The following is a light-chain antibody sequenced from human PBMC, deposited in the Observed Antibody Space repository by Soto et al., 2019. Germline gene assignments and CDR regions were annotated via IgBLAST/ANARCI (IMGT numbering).Light chain of an antibody. V-gene: IGKV3-15*01. CDR1: QSVSSN. J-gene: IGKJ1*01. CDR2: VTS. Sequence: EIVMTQSPATLSVSPGERATLSCRASQSVSSNLAWYQQKHGQPPRLLIHVTSNRAACVPARFSGGGCGTEFTITTSSLQSYEFAVDYCQQYNSWPPTFGQGTKVEVK. CDR3: QQYNSWPPT.